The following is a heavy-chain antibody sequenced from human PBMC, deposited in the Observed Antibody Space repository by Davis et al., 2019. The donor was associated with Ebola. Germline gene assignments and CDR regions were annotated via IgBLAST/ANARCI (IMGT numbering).Heavy chain of an antibody. Sequence: ASVKVSCKASGGTFSSYAISWVRQAPGQGLEWMGIINPSGGSTSYAQKFQGRVTMTRDTSTSTVYMELSSLRSEDTAVYYCARDHGSGYKEFDYWGQGTLVTVSS. J-gene: IGHJ4*02. CDR1: GGTFSSYA. CDR3: ARDHGSGYKEFDY. CDR2: INPSGGST. D-gene: IGHD3-22*01. V-gene: IGHV1-46*01.